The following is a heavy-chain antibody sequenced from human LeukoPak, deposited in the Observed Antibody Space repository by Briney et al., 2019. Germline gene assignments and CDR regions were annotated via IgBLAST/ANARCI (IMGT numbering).Heavy chain of an antibody. V-gene: IGHV3-72*01. Sequence: GGSLRISCAASGFTFSDHYMDWVRQAPGKGLEWVGRTRNKANCYTTEYAASVKGRFTISRDDSKNSLYLQMNSLKTEDTAVYYCARVSFLVDTAMVLDYWGQGTLVTVSS. D-gene: IGHD5-18*01. CDR2: TRNKANCYTT. CDR3: ARVSFLVDTAMVLDY. J-gene: IGHJ4*02. CDR1: GFTFSDHY.